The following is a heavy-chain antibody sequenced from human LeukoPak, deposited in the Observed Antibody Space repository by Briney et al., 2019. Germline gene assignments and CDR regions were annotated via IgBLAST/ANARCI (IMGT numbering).Heavy chain of an antibody. Sequence: SETLSLTCTVSGYSISSGYYWGWIRQPPGKGLEWIGYISYSGSTNYNPSLKSRVTISVDTSKSQFSLKLRSVTAADTAVYYCARFIDEIDNWFDPWGQGTLVTVSS. CDR1: GYSISSGYY. V-gene: IGHV4-38-2*02. J-gene: IGHJ5*02. D-gene: IGHD3-16*02. CDR3: ARFIDEIDNWFDP. CDR2: ISYSGST.